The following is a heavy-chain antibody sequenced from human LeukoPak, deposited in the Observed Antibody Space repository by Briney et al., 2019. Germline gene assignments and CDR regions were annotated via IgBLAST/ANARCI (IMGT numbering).Heavy chain of an antibody. J-gene: IGHJ3*01. V-gene: IGHV3-23*01. CDR3: AKAFQRGWERDAFAF. D-gene: IGHD1-26*01. CDR1: GFTFSSYS. CDR2: ICGSGDTT. Sequence: PGVSLGLSCAASGFTFSSYSMSWVRQAPGKGLEWVSLICGSGDTTNYAASVKGRFTISRDNSKNTLYLQMNSLGADDTAVYYCAKAFQRGWERDAFAFWGQGTLVTVSS.